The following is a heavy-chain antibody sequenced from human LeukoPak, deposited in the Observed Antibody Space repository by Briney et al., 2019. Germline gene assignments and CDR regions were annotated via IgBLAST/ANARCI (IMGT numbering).Heavy chain of an antibody. CDR2: ISGSGGST. V-gene: IGHV3-23*01. J-gene: IGHJ5*02. CDR1: GFTFSSYA. D-gene: IGHD3-22*01. Sequence: GGSLRLSCAASGFTFSSYAMSWVRQAPGKGLEWVSAISGSGGSTYYADSVKGRFTISRDNSKNTLHLQMNSLRAEDTAVYYCAKVPSGLYDSSGYYRPYWFDPWGQGTLVTVSS. CDR3: AKVPSGLYDSSGYYRPYWFDP.